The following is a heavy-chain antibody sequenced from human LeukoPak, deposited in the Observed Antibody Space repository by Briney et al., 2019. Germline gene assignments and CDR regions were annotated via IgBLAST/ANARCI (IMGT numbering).Heavy chain of an antibody. V-gene: IGHV4-59*11. Sequence: SETLSLTCTVSGGSITSHYWTWIRQPPGKGLEWIGYIYYSGSTNYNPSLKSRVTISVDTSKNQFSLKLSSVTAADTAVYYCAEYYYGSSGYNDWFDPWGQGTLVTVSS. CDR3: AEYYYGSSGYNDWFDP. CDR2: IYYSGST. CDR1: GGSITSHY. D-gene: IGHD3-22*01. J-gene: IGHJ5*02.